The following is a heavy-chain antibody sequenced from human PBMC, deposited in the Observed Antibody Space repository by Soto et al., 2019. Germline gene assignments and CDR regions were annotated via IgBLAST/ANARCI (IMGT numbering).Heavy chain of an antibody. D-gene: IGHD3-22*01. CDR2: ISRYGDFT. CDR1: GFTFNIYA. V-gene: IGHV3-23*01. Sequence: EVQLLESGGDLIQPGGSLRLSCAASGFTFNIYAMTWVRQAPGKGLEWVSAISRYGDFTYYADSVEGRFTISRDNSKXXXXXXXXXXRAEDTAVYYCAKDRYLDHDSRGYLFDNWGQGTLVTVSS. CDR3: AKDRYLDHDSRGYLFDN. J-gene: IGHJ4*02.